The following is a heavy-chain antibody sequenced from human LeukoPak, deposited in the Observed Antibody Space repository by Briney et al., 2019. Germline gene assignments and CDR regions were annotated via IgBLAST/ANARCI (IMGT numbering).Heavy chain of an antibody. CDR3: ASGSSSWYGSYYFDY. Sequence: GSSVKVSCKASGGTFSSYAISWVRQAPGQGLEWMGIINPSGGSTSYAQKFQGRVTMTRDTSTSTVYMELSSLRSEDTAVYYCASGSSSWYGSYYFDYWGQGTLVTVSS. CDR2: INPSGGST. J-gene: IGHJ4*02. D-gene: IGHD6-13*01. V-gene: IGHV1-46*01. CDR1: GGTFSSYA.